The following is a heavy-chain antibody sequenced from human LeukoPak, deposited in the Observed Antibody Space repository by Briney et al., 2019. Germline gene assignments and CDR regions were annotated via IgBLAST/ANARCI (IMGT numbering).Heavy chain of an antibody. CDR2: IYTSGST. D-gene: IGHD3-10*01. V-gene: IGHV4-4*07. CDR1: GGSISSYY. CDR3: ARGAYYYGSGSYYYYFDY. Sequence: PSETLSLTCTVSGGSISSYYWSWIRQPAGKGLEWIGRIYTSGSTNNNPSLKSRVTMSVDTSKNQFSLKLSSVTAADTAVYYCARGAYYYGSGSYYYYFDYWGQGTLVTVSS. J-gene: IGHJ4*02.